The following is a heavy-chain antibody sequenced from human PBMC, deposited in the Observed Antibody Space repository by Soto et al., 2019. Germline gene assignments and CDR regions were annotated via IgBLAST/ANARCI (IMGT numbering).Heavy chain of an antibody. J-gene: IGHJ4*02. CDR2: INPLPTSGST. CDR1: GYIFTNYY. D-gene: IGHD6-13*01. CDR3: ATDLAADAY. V-gene: IGHV1-46*01. Sequence: ASVKVSCKASGYIFTNYYIHWVRQAPGQGLEWMAIINPLPTSGSTNYAQKFQGRVTVTRDTSTSTVYLELSSLRSDDTAVYYCATDLAADAYWGQGTLVTVSS.